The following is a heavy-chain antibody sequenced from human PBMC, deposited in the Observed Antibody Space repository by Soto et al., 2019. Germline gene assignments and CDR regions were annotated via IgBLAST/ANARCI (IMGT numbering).Heavy chain of an antibody. CDR1: GGSISSSSYY. V-gene: IGHV4-39*01. CDR3: ARRLSSAVDIIDY. J-gene: IGHJ4*02. CDR2: IYYSGST. Sequence: SETLSLTCTVSGGSISSSSYYWGWIRQPPGKGLEWIGSIYYSGSTYYNPSLKSRVTISVDTSKNQFSLKLSSVTAAGTAVYYCARRLSSAVDIIDYWGQGTLVTVSS. D-gene: IGHD6-19*01.